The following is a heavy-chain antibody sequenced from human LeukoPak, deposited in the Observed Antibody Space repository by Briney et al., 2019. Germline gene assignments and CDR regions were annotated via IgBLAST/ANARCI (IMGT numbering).Heavy chain of an antibody. CDR2: ISYDGSNK. J-gene: IGHJ6*03. V-gene: IGHV3-30*04. CDR1: GFTFSSYA. CDR3: AREGDMDV. Sequence: PGGSLRLSCAASGFTFSSYATHWVRQAPGKGLEWVAVISYDGSNKYYADSVKGRFTISRDNSKNTLYLQMNSLRAEDTAVYYCAREGDMDVWGKGTTVTVSS.